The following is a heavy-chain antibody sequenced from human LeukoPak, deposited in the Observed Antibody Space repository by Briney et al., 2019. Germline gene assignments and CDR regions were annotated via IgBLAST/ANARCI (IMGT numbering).Heavy chain of an antibody. D-gene: IGHD4-23*01. CDR1: GYTFTSNY. V-gene: IGHV1-46*01. J-gene: IGHJ6*03. CDR3: ARATVVTPDYYYYMDV. Sequence: ASVKVSCKAFGYTFTSNYMHWVRQAPGQGPEWRGVISPSGGPTTYAQKFQGRVTLTRDMSTSTDYLELSSLRSEDTAVYYCARATVVTPDYYYYMDVWGKGTTVTISS. CDR2: ISPSGGPT.